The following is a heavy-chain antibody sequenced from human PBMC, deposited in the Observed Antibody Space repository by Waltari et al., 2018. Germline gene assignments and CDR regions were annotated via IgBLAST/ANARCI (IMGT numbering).Heavy chain of an antibody. V-gene: IGHV1-2*06. CDR2: INPTGGGT. CDR1: ASPFPTGIRFGGHY. CDR3: ARGGIGGNFDF. D-gene: IGHD2-15*01. Sequence: VQLVQSGAEVKNPGASVTVSCMTSASPFPTGIRFGGHYIQCVRQAPGQGPEWMGRINPTGGGTKYAQKFQGRVTVTRDTSITTAYMELTSLRSDDTAVYYCARGGIGGNFDFWGQGSLVTVST. J-gene: IGHJ4*02.